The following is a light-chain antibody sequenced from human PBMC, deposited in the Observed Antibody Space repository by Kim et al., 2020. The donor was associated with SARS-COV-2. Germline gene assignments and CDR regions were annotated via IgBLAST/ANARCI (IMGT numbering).Light chain of an antibody. V-gene: IGLV1-44*01. CDR3: GTWDDSLNGWV. CDR2: TDS. CDR1: NSNIGRNG. J-gene: IGLJ3*02. Sequence: GQRVAISCSGSNSNIGRNGANWDQQAPRTAPKLLIRTDSQRPSGVPDRFSGSKSGTSASLAISGLQSEDEAEYFCGTWDDSLNGWVFGGGTQLTVL.